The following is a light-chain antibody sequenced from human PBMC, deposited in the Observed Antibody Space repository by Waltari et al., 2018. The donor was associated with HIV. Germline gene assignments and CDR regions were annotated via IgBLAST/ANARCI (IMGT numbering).Light chain of an antibody. CDR1: NSNLGSNT. J-gene: IGLJ1*01. Sequence: QSVLTQPPSASGTPGQRVTISCSGSNSNLGSNTVNWYQHLPGTAPKLLIYGNSQRPSGVPDRFSGSKSGTSASLAISGLQSDDEAHYYCAAWDDSLSVYVFATGTKVTVL. CDR2: GNS. CDR3: AAWDDSLSVYV. V-gene: IGLV1-44*01.